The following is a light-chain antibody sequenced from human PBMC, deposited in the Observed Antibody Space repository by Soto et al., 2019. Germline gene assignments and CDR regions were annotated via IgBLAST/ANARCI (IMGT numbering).Light chain of an antibody. J-gene: IGLJ1*01. CDR3: AAWDDSLNGRV. V-gene: IGLV1-44*01. Sequence: QAVVTQPPSASGTPGQRVTISCSGSSSNIGSNPVNWYQQLPGTAPKLLIYSNNQRPSGVPDRFSGSKSGTSASLAISGLQSEDEADYYCAAWDDSLNGRVFGTGTKVTVL. CDR2: SNN. CDR1: SSNIGSNP.